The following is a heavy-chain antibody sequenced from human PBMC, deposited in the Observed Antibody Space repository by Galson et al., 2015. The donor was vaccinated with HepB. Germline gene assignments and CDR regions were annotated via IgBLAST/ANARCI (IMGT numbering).Heavy chain of an antibody. CDR3: AREREKGNSNYYGMDV. CDR2: IYSDDST. J-gene: IGHJ6*02. V-gene: IGHV3-53*01. Sequence: LILSCAASGFSVRSNMNWVRQAPGKGLEWVSVIYSDDSTYYADSVKGRFTSSRDNSKNTLYLQMNSLRAEDTAVYYCAREREKGNSNYYGMDVWGQGTTVTVSS. CDR1: GFSVRSN. D-gene: IGHD4-11*01.